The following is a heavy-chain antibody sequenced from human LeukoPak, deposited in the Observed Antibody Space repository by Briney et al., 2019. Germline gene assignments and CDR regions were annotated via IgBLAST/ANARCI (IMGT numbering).Heavy chain of an antibody. Sequence: PGRSLRLSCAASGFSFSSYWMMWVRQTPGKALEWVANIRQDGGEKYYVDSAKGRFTISRDNSKNTLYLQMNSLRAEDTAVYYCARGPSGYHNTGGQGTLVTVSS. D-gene: IGHD5-12*01. CDR1: GFSFSSYW. J-gene: IGHJ4*02. CDR3: ARGPSGYHNT. V-gene: IGHV3-7*01. CDR2: IRQDGGEK.